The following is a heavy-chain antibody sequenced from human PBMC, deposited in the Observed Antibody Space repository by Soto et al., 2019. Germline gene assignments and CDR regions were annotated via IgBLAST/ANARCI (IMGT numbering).Heavy chain of an antibody. CDR1: GFTFSSYA. J-gene: IGHJ6*02. V-gene: IGHV3-30-3*01. CDR2: ISYDGSNK. CDR3: ARDVLRYFQDYYYGMDV. D-gene: IGHD3-9*01. Sequence: PGGSLRLSCAASGFTFSSYAMHWVRQAPGKGLEWVAVISYDGSNKYYADSVKGRFTISRDNSKNTLYLQMNSLRAEDTAVYYCARDVLRYFQDYYYGMDVWGQGTTVTSP.